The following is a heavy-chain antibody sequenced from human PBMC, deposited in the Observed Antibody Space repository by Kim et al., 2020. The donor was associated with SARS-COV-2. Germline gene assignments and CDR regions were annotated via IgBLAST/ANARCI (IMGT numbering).Heavy chain of an antibody. V-gene: IGHV3-23*01. CDR1: GFTFISRA. D-gene: IGHD2-2*01. J-gene: IGHJ4*02. CDR2: ISGNGGIT. Sequence: GGSLRLSCAASGFTFISRAMSWVRQAPGKRLEWVSGISGNGGITYYADSVKGRFTISRDNSKNTLYLQMNSLRAEDTAVYYCAKSLPEGVVPAAFAFDYWGQGTLVTVSS. CDR3: AKSLPEGVVPAAFAFDY.